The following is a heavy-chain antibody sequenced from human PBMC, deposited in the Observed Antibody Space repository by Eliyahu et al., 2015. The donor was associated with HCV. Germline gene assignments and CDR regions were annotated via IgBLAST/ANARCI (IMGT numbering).Heavy chain of an antibody. V-gene: IGHV3-74*01. CDR3: ARDWNSALDS. D-gene: IGHD1-7*01. CDR1: GFTFRSYG. J-gene: IGHJ5*01. CDR2: INRDESST. Sequence: EVQLVESGGGLVQPGGSLRLSCAASGFTFRSYGXHWXRQXPGKGLVWGSRINRDESSTNYADSVKGRFTMSRDNAKNTLYLQMNSLKPEDTAVYYCARDWNSALDSWGQGTLVTVSS.